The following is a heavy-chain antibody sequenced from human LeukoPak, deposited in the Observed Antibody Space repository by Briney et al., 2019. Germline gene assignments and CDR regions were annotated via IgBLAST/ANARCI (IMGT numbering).Heavy chain of an antibody. CDR3: ARSTPGIVVVVAATHGNWFDP. D-gene: IGHD2-15*01. V-gene: IGHV4-39*01. CDR2: ISYVGTT. J-gene: IGHJ5*02. Sequence: PSETLSVTCTVSGGSITTIPYNWGWIRQPPGKGLEWIGTISYVGTTYYEPSLKSRVTMSIDTSKNQFSLNLNSATAADTAVYYCARSTPGIVVVVAATHGNWFDPWGQGTLVTVSS. CDR1: GGSITTIPYN.